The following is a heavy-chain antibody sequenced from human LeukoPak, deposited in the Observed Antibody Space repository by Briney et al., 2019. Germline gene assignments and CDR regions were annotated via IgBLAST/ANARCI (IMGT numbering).Heavy chain of an antibody. Sequence: SVKVSCKASGGTFSSYAISWVRQAPGQGLEWMGRIIPIFGIANYAQKFQGRVTIIADKSTSTAYMELSSLRSEDTAVYYCARGRITMVRENYYYYGMDVWGQGTTVTVSS. CDR3: ARGRITMVRENYYYYGMDV. CDR1: GGTFSSYA. J-gene: IGHJ6*02. CDR2: IIPIFGIA. V-gene: IGHV1-69*04. D-gene: IGHD3-10*01.